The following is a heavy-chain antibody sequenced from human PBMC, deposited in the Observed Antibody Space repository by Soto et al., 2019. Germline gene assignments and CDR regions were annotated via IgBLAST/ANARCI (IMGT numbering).Heavy chain of an antibody. J-gene: IGHJ6*02. CDR3: ARDRGREEPGYYYYYGMDV. D-gene: IGHD1-1*01. V-gene: IGHV1-8*02. CDR1: GYDFTAYD. CDR2: MNPINGAT. Sequence: ASVKVSCKASGYDFTAYDINWVRQDSRQGLEWMGWMNPINGATGSARRFQGRVSMTRNTATGTAYLELTSLRSDDTAVYYCARDRGREEPGYYYYYGMDVWGQGTTVTVSS.